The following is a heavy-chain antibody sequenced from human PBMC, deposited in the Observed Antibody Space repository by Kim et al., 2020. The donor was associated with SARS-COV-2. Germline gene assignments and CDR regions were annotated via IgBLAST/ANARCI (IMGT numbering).Heavy chain of an antibody. D-gene: IGHD6-19*01. J-gene: IGHJ4*02. Sequence: YALSMKGRITINPDKSTNQCSLQLNSVPPEDTAVYYCARDRQRAGTGVDYWGQGTLVTVSS. V-gene: IGHV6-1*01. CDR3: ARDRQRAGTGVDY.